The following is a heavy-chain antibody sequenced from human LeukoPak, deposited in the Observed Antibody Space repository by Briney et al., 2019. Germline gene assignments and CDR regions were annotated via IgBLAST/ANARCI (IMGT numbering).Heavy chain of an antibody. V-gene: IGHV1-2*06. CDR1: GYTFTGHY. J-gene: IGHJ4*02. CDR3: ARESAVAGPVDY. Sequence: ASVKVSCKASGYTFTGHYIHWMRQAPGQGLEWMGRINPNSGGTNHAQKFQGRVTMTRDTSISTAYMELSRLRSDDTAVYYCARESAVAGPVDYWGQGTLVTVSS. CDR2: INPNSGGT. D-gene: IGHD6-19*01.